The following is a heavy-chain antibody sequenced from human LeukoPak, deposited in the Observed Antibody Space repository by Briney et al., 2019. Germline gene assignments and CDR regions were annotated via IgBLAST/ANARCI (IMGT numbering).Heavy chain of an antibody. Sequence: PGRSLRLSCAASGFTFDDYAMHWVRQDPGKGLQWVSGITWNSGRIGYADSVKGRFTISRDNAKNSLYLQMNSLRAEDTALYYCAKDISASGNYGMDVWGQGTTVTVSS. CDR3: AKDISASGNYGMDV. V-gene: IGHV3-9*01. CDR2: ITWNSGRI. CDR1: GFTFDDYA. D-gene: IGHD3-10*01. J-gene: IGHJ6*02.